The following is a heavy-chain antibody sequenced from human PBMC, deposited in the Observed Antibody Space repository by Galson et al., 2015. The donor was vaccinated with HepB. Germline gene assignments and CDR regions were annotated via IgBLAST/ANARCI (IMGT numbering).Heavy chain of an antibody. CDR2: ISSSSSYT. J-gene: IGHJ4*02. CDR3: ARQPYSSSGVYFDY. CDR1: GFTFSDYY. D-gene: IGHD6-13*01. Sequence: SLRLSCAASGFTFSDYYMSWIRQAPGKGLEWVSYISSSSSYTNYADSVKGRFTISRDNAKNSLYLQMNSLRAEDTAVYYCARQPYSSSGVYFDYWGQGTLVTVSS. V-gene: IGHV3-11*03.